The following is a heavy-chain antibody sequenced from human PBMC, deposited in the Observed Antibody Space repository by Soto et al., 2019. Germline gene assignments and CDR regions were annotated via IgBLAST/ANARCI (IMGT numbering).Heavy chain of an antibody. CDR2: ISGSGGST. CDR1: GFTFSSYA. D-gene: IGHD2-15*01. Sequence: GGSLRLSCAASGFTFSSYAMSWVRQAPGKGLEWVSAISGSGGSTYYADSVKGRFTISRDNSKNTLYLQMNSLRAEDTAVYYCAKVPHCSGGSCDRPGDYFDYWGQGTLVTVSS. J-gene: IGHJ4*02. CDR3: AKVPHCSGGSCDRPGDYFDY. V-gene: IGHV3-23*01.